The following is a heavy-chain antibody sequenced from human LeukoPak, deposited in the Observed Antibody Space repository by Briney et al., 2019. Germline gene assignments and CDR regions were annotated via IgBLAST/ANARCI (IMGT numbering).Heavy chain of an antibody. CDR3: ARSYDTNFDY. Sequence: SETLSLTCTVSGGSIRSYYWSWVRQPPGKGLEWIGYIYSSGSTSYNPSLKSRVTISVDRSKNQFSLKLSSVAAADTAVYYCARSYDTNFDYWGQGTLVTVSS. V-gene: IGHV4-59*01. CDR1: GGSIRSYY. CDR2: IYSSGST. D-gene: IGHD3-3*01. J-gene: IGHJ4*02.